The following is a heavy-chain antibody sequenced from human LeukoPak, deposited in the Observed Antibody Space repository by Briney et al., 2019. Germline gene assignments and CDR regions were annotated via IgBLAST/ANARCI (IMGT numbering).Heavy chain of an antibody. V-gene: IGHV1-2*02. CDR3: ASSDVYGDYGASGWFDP. CDR2: INPNSGGT. J-gene: IGHJ5*02. CDR1: GYTFTGYY. D-gene: IGHD4-17*01. Sequence: ASVKVSCKASGYTFTGYYMHWVRQAPGQGLEWMGWINPNSGGTNYAQKFQGRVTMTRDTSISTAYMELSRLRSDDTAVYYCASSDVYGDYGASGWFDPWGQGTLVTVSS.